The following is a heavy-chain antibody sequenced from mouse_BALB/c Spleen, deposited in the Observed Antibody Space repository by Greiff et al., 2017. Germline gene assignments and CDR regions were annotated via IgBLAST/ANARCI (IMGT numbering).Heavy chain of an antibody. CDR1: GFTFSDYY. CDR2: ISDGGSYT. J-gene: IGHJ4*01. D-gene: IGHD4-1*01. Sequence: EVKVVESGGGLVKPGGSLKLSCAASGFTFSDYYMYWVRQTPEKRLEWVATISDGGSYTYYPDSVKGRFTISRDNAKNNLYLQMSSLKSEDTAMYYCARDWEGDYYAMDYWGQGTSVTVSS. CDR3: ARDWEGDYYAMDY. V-gene: IGHV5-4*02.